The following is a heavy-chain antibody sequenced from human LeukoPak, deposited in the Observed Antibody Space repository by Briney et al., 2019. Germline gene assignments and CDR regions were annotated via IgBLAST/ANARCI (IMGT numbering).Heavy chain of an antibody. V-gene: IGHV3-9*01. D-gene: IGHD6-19*01. CDR3: AKDIKDSSGPAAPRDYYYGMDV. Sequence: GGSLRLSCAASGCTFDDYAMHWVRQAPGQGLEWVSGSSWNSGSIGYADSVNGRFTISRDNAKNSLYLQMNSLRAEDTALYYCAKDIKDSSGPAAPRDYYYGMDVWGQGTTVTVSS. J-gene: IGHJ6*02. CDR2: SSWNSGSI. CDR1: GCTFDDYA.